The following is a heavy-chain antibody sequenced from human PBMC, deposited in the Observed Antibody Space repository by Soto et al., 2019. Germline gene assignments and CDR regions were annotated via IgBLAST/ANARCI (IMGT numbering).Heavy chain of an antibody. V-gene: IGHV4-59*08. D-gene: IGHD2-15*01. CDR1: GGSISSYY. CDR2: IYYSGST. CDR3: ARHGPRYCSGGSCRNDAFDI. Sequence: SETLSLTCTVSGGSISSYYWSWIRQPPGKGLEWIGYIYYSGSTNYNPSLKSRVTISVDTSKNQFSLKLSSVTAADTAVYYCARHGPRYCSGGSCRNDAFDIWGQGTMVTVSS. J-gene: IGHJ3*02.